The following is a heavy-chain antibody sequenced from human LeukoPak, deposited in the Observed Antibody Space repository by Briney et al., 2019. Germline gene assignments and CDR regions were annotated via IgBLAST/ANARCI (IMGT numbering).Heavy chain of an antibody. Sequence: SETLSLTCTVSGDSISSSNCYWGWIRQPPGKGLEWIGSIYFSGGTYYNASLKSRVTISVDTSKNQFSLKLTSVTAADTALYYCARGVGANYDAFDIWGQGTKVTVSS. J-gene: IGHJ3*02. CDR2: IYFSGGT. CDR3: ARGVGANYDAFDI. D-gene: IGHD1-26*01. CDR1: GDSISSSNCY. V-gene: IGHV4-39*07.